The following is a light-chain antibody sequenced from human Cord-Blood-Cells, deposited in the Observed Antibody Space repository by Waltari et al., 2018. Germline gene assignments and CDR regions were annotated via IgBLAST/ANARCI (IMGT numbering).Light chain of an antibody. J-gene: IGLJ1*01. CDR3: SSYTSSSTLV. Sequence: QSALTQPASVSGSPGQSLTIPCTGTSSDVGGYNYLSCYQQPPGKAPKLMIYEVSNRPSGVSNRFSGSKSGNTASLTISGLQAEDEADYYCSSYTSSSTLVFGTGTKVTVL. CDR2: EVS. V-gene: IGLV2-14*01. CDR1: SSDVGGYNY.